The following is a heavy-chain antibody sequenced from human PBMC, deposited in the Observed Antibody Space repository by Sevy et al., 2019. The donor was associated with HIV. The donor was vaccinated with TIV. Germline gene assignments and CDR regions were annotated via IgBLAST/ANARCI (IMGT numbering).Heavy chain of an antibody. D-gene: IGHD6-19*01. V-gene: IGHV3-30*02. CDR3: AKDLAGPGRRYFDY. J-gene: IGHJ4*02. CDR1: GFTFSNYG. Sequence: GGSLRLSCAASGFTFSNYGMHWVRQVPGKGLEWVTFIRYDGSDKYYAASVTGRFTISRDDSKNTLYLQMDSLTPEDTAIYYWAKDLAGPGRRYFDYWGQGTLVTVSS. CDR2: IRYDGSDK.